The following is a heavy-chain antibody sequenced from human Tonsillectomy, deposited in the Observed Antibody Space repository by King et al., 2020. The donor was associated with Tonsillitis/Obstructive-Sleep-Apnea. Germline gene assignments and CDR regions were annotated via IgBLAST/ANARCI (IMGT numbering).Heavy chain of an antibody. Sequence: VQLQQWGAGLLKPSETLSLTCAVYGGSFSGYYWSWIRQPPGKGLEWIGEINHSGSTKYNPSLKSRVTISVDTSKNQFSLKLSSVTAADTAVYYCARDSRSYYYYYYMDVWGKGTTVTVSS. CDR2: INHSGST. CDR1: GGSFSGYY. J-gene: IGHJ6*03. D-gene: IGHD6-13*01. CDR3: ARDSRSYYYYYYMDV. V-gene: IGHV4-34*01.